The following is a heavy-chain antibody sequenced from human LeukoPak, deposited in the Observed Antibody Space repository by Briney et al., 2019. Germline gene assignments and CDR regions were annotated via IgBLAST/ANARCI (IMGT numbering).Heavy chain of an antibody. CDR1: GFTFNTYW. CDR2: IYSGGST. J-gene: IGHJ4*02. D-gene: IGHD6-19*01. V-gene: IGHV3-66*02. Sequence: PGGSLRLSCAASGFTFNTYWFHWVRQAPGKGLVWVSVIYSGGSTYYADSVKGRFTISRDNSKNTLYLQMNSLRAEDTAVYYCARDGPRSGWSDYWGQGTLVTVSS. CDR3: ARDGPRSGWSDY.